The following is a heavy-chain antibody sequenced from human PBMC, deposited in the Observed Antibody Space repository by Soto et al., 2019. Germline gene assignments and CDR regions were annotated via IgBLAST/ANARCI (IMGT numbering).Heavy chain of an antibody. D-gene: IGHD3-10*01. CDR3: ARDSVTRVSSDIPGMDV. V-gene: IGHV3-23*01. J-gene: IGHJ6*02. CDR1: GFDFSTYA. Sequence: PGGSLRLSCVASGFDFSTYAMSWVRQAPGKGLEWVSVIGEGGVSRVYADAVKGRFTISRDNSKNTLYLQMTSLRVYDTAMYYCARDSVTRVSSDIPGMDVWGQGATVTVSS. CDR2: IGEGGVSR.